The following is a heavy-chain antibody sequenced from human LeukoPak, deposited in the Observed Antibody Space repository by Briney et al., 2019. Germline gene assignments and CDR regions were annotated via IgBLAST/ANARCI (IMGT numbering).Heavy chain of an antibody. CDR2: INPNSGGT. J-gene: IGHJ4*02. CDR3: ARHRGDARYLDY. V-gene: IGHV1-2*02. Sequence: ASVKVSCKASGYTFTGYYMHWVRQAPGQGLEWMGWINPNSGGTNYAQKFQGRVTMTRDTSISTAYMELSRLRSDDTAVYYCARHRGDARYLDYGGQRTLVTVSS. CDR1: GYTFTGYY. D-gene: IGHD2-21*02.